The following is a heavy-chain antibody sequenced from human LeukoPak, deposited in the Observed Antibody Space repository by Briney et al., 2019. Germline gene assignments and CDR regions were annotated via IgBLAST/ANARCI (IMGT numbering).Heavy chain of an antibody. J-gene: IGHJ4*02. D-gene: IGHD2-21*02. CDR3: VRGGGGDCYLADY. CDR2: ISSSSSYI. V-gene: IGHV3-21*01. Sequence: GGSLRLSCAASGFTFSSYSMSWVRQAPGKGLEWVSSISSSSSYIYYADSVKGRFTISRDYAKNSLYLQMNSLRAEDTAVYYCVRGGGGDCYLADYWGQGTLVTVSS. CDR1: GFTFSSYS.